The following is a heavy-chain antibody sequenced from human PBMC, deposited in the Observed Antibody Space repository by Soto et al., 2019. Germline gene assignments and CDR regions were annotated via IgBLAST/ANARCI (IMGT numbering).Heavy chain of an antibody. Sequence: ASVKVSCKASGYTFTSYGISWVRQAPGQGLEWMGWISAYNGNTNYAQKLQGRVTMTTDTSTSTAYMELRSLRSDDTAVYYCARAPIVVVPADIVELVNWFDPWGQGTLVTVSS. CDR1: GYTFTSYG. V-gene: IGHV1-18*04. J-gene: IGHJ5*02. CDR3: ARAPIVVVPADIVELVNWFDP. D-gene: IGHD2-2*01. CDR2: ISAYNGNT.